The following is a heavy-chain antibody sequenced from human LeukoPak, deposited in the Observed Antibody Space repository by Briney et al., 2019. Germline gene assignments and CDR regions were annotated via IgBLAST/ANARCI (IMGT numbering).Heavy chain of an antibody. CDR1: GFTFSSYA. CDR2: ISGSGTNT. CDR3: AKVAWIQLWLTTYYYYYMDV. J-gene: IGHJ6*03. V-gene: IGHV3-23*01. D-gene: IGHD5-18*01. Sequence: GGSLRLSCAASGFTFSSYAMSWVRQAPGKGLEWVSAISGSGTNTYYADSVKGRFTISRDNSKNTLYLQMNSLRAEDTAVYYCAKVAWIQLWLTTYYYYYMDVWGKGTTVTISS.